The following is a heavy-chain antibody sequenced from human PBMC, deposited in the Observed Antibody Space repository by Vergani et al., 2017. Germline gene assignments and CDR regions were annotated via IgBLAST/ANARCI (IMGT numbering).Heavy chain of an antibody. Sequence: QVQVVQSGAEVKKSGASVKVSCKTSGYTFSNYYMHWVRQAPGQGLEWMGIINPSGGHTNYAQKFQGRVTMNRDTSTSTVYMELSSLRSDDTAIYYCARGDYVILTGYRYWGQGTLVTVSA. V-gene: IGHV1-46*03. J-gene: IGHJ4*02. CDR3: ARGDYVILTGYRY. D-gene: IGHD3-9*01. CDR1: GYTFSNYY. CDR2: INPSGGHT.